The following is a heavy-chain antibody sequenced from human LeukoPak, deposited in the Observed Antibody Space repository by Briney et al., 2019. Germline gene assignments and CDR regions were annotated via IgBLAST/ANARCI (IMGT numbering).Heavy chain of an antibody. Sequence: GGSLRLSCAASGFTFSTHGMHWVRQAPGKGLEWVAFIRYDGINKYYADSVKGRFTISRDSFKNTLYLQMNSLRAEDTAVYYCAKGDYYGSGDDAFDIWGQGTMVTVSS. J-gene: IGHJ3*02. CDR2: IRYDGINK. CDR1: GFTFSTHG. V-gene: IGHV3-30*02. CDR3: AKGDYYGSGDDAFDI. D-gene: IGHD3-10*01.